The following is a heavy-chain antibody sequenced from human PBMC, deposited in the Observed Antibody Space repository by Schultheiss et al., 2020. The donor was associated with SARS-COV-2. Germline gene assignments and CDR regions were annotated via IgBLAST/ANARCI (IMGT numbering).Heavy chain of an antibody. CDR2: IDWDDDK. Sequence: TLSLTCTVSGGSISSSSYYWGWIRQPPGKALEWLALIDWDDDKYYSTSLKTRLTISKDTSKNQVVLTMTNMDPVDTATYYCARIRYGDYYFDYWGQGTLVTVSS. CDR1: GGSISSSSYY. D-gene: IGHD4-17*01. J-gene: IGHJ4*02. V-gene: IGHV2-70*01. CDR3: ARIRYGDYYFDY.